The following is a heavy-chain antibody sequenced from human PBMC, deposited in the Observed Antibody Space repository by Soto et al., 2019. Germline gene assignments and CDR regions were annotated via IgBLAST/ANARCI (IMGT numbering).Heavy chain of an antibody. J-gene: IGHJ4*02. CDR1: GFTFSSYS. D-gene: IGHD3-9*01. V-gene: IGHV3-48*02. CDR2: ISSSSSTI. Sequence: PGGSLRLSCAASGFTFSSYSMNWVRQAPGKGLEWVSYISSSSSTIYYADSVKGRFTISRDNAKNSLYLQMNSLRDEDTAVYYCARDDILTGYLYYFDYWGQGTLVTVS. CDR3: ARDDILTGYLYYFDY.